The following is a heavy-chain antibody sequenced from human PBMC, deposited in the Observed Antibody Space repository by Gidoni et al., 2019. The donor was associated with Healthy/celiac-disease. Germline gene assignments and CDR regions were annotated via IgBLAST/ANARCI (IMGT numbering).Heavy chain of an antibody. D-gene: IGHD1-26*01. Sequence: EVQLVESGGGLIQPGGSLRLSCAASGFTVSSNYMSWVRQAPGKGLEWVSAIYSGGSTYYADSVKGRFTISRDNSKNTLYLQMNSLRAEDTAVYYCARVSYLGVYYYYYYMDVWGKGTTVTVSS. CDR3: ARVSYLGVYYYYYYMDV. CDR1: GFTVSSNY. J-gene: IGHJ6*03. V-gene: IGHV3-53*01. CDR2: IYSGGST.